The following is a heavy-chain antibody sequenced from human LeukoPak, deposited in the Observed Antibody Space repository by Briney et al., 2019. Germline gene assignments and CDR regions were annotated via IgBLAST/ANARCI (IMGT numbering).Heavy chain of an antibody. V-gene: IGHV3-23*01. CDR1: GFTFNTYG. CDR2: ISASGGST. J-gene: IGHJ4*02. D-gene: IGHD5-12*01. Sequence: GSLRLSCAASGFTFNTYGMSWVRQAPGKGLEWVSGISASGGSTYYADSVKGRFTISRDNFKDTLYLQLNSLRAEDTAVYYCAKYVIQQLRSSGYDYFDYWGQGTLVTVSS. CDR3: AKYVIQQLRSSGYDYFDY.